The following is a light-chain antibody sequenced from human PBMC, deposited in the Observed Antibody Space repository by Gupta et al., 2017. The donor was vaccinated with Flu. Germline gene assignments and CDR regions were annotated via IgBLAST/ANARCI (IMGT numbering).Light chain of an antibody. J-gene: IGLJ2*01. Sequence: TSSDIGSYNYVSCYQQHPGKAPQLLIYDVTNRPSGVSPRFSGSKSGDTASLTISGIQAEDEADYYCSSCTSSTTLVFGGGTRLTVL. CDR3: SSCTSSTTLV. CDR2: DVT. CDR1: SSDIGSYNY. V-gene: IGLV2-14*01.